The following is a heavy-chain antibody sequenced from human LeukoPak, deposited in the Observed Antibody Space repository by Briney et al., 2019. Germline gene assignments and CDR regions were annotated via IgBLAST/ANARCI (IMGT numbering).Heavy chain of an antibody. CDR1: GYTFTDYY. CDR2: IIPNNGGT. V-gene: IGHV1-2*02. CDR3: ARSSSLNRHQIGY. D-gene: IGHD1-14*01. Sequence: ASVEVSCKASGYTFTDYYIHWLRQARGQGLEWMGWIIPNNGGTNYAPKFRGRVTMTRDTSISTAYMELSSLRSEDTAVYYCARSSSLNRHQIGYWGQGTLVTVSS. J-gene: IGHJ4*02.